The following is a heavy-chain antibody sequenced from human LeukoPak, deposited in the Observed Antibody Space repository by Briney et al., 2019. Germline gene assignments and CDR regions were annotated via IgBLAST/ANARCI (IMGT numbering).Heavy chain of an antibody. Sequence: GGSLRLSCAASGFTFDDYAMHWVRHAPGKGLEWVSGISWNSGSIGYADSVKGRFTISRDNAKNSLYLQMNSLRAEDTALYYCAKDNGVTTTWYFDYWGQGTLVTVSS. CDR1: GFTFDDYA. V-gene: IGHV3-9*01. J-gene: IGHJ4*02. D-gene: IGHD4-17*01. CDR3: AKDNGVTTTWYFDY. CDR2: ISWNSGSI.